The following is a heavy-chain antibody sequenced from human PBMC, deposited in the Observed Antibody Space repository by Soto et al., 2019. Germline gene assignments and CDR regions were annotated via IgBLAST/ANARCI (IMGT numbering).Heavy chain of an antibody. CDR3: ARGGGYCSSTSCLGYMDG. J-gene: IGHJ6*03. V-gene: IGHV6-1*01. CDR2: TYYRSKWYN. CDR1: GDSVSSNSAA. D-gene: IGHD2-2*01. Sequence: SQTLSLTCAISGDSVSSNSAAWNWIRQSPSRGLEWLGRTYYRSKWYNDYAVSVKSRITINPDTSKNQFSLQLNSVTPEDTAVYYCARGGGYCSSTSCLGYMDGWGQGTTVTVYS.